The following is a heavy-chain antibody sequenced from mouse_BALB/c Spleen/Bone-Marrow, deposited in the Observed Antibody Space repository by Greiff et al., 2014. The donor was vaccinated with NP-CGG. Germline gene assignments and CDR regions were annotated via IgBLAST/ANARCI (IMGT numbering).Heavy chain of an antibody. V-gene: IGHV14-3*02. CDR2: IDPANGNT. CDR1: GFNIKDTY. CDR3: ARGGGYYPFAY. D-gene: IGHD2-3*01. J-gene: IGHJ3*01. Sequence: EVQLQQSGAELVKPGASAKLSCTASGFNIKDTYMHWVEQRPEQGLEWIGRIDPANGNTKYDPKFQGKATITADTSSNTAYLQLSSLTSEDTAVYYCARGGGYYPFAYWGQGTPVTVSA.